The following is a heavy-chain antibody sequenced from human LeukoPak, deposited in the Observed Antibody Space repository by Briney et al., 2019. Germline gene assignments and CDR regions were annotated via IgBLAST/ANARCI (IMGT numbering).Heavy chain of an antibody. J-gene: IGHJ4*02. CDR2: IGIRGDT. V-gene: IGHV3-13*01. Sequence: GGSLRLSCAASGFTFIDYDMHWVRHVIGKGLVWVSAIGIRGDTHYSGSVKGRFTISRENAESSLYLQMNSLRAEDTAVYYCARGGIQVSGIDEFDYWGQGTLVTVSS. D-gene: IGHD6-19*01. CDR3: ARGGIQVSGIDEFDY. CDR1: GFTFIDYD.